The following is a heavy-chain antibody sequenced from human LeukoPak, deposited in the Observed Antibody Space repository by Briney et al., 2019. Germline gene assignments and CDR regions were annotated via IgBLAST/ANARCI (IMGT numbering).Heavy chain of an antibody. CDR2: ISGSSGAI. D-gene: IGHD3-16*01. CDR1: GLTFCSYS. CDR3: ARRSEFGVLYYMDI. J-gene: IGHJ6*03. Sequence: GGSLSLSCVPSGLTFCSYSMNWVRHARGKGRECVSYISGSSGAIYYADSVKGRFTISRDNAKNSLYLQMLSLRAEDTAVYYCARRSEFGVLYYMDIWGKGTTVTVSS. V-gene: IGHV3-48*01.